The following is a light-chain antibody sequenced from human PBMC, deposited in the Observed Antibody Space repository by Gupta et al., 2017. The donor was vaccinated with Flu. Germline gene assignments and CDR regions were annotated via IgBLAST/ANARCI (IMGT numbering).Light chain of an antibody. CDR1: QSVGSTY. CDR2: GAS. Sequence: EIVLTQSPGTLSLSPGERATLSCRASQSVGSTYLAWYQQKPGQAPRLLIYGASSRATAFPDRFSGSGSGTDFTLTSNRLEPEDFAVYYCQQYGSSPTFGQGTKLEIK. V-gene: IGKV3-20*01. CDR3: QQYGSSPT. J-gene: IGKJ2*01.